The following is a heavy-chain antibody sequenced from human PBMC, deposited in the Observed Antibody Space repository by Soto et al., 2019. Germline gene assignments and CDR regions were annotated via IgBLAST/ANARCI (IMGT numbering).Heavy chain of an antibody. Sequence: ASVKVSCKASGYTFTSYDINWVRQATGQGLEWMGWMNPNSGNTGYAQKFQGRVTMTRNTSISTAYMELSSLRSEDTAVYYCARRGWYYDFWSGYYRQAYGMDVWGQGTTVTVSS. V-gene: IGHV1-8*01. CDR3: ARRGWYYDFWSGYYRQAYGMDV. D-gene: IGHD3-3*01. CDR2: MNPNSGNT. CDR1: GYTFTSYD. J-gene: IGHJ6*02.